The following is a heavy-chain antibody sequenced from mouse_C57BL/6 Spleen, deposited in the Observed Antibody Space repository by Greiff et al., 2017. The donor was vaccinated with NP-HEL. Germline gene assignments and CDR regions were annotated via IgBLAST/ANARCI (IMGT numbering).Heavy chain of an antibody. V-gene: IGHV5-17*01. CDR1: GFTFSDYG. J-gene: IGHJ3*01. Sequence: EVQRVESGGGLVKPGGSLKLSCAASGFTFSDYGMHWVRQAPEKGLEWVAYISSGSSTIYYADTVKGRFTISRDNAKNTLFLQMTSLRSEDTAMYYCASSYYGSSPAWFAYWGQGTLVTVSA. D-gene: IGHD1-1*01. CDR3: ASSYYGSSPAWFAY. CDR2: ISSGSSTI.